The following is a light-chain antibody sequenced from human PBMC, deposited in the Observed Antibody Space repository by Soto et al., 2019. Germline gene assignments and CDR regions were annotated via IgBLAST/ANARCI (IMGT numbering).Light chain of an antibody. J-gene: IGKJ5*01. V-gene: IGKV3-20*01. CDR3: QQYGSSLIT. Sequence: EIVLTQSTRTLSLSPGERATLSCRSSQSVSSSYLAWYQQKPGQAPRLLIYGASSRATGIPDRFSGSGSGTDFTLTISRLEPEDFAVYYCQQYGSSLITFCQVTRLEIK. CDR1: QSVSSSY. CDR2: GAS.